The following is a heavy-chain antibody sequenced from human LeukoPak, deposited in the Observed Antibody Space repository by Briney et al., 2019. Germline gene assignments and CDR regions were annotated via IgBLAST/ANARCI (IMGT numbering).Heavy chain of an antibody. CDR1: GFTFSNYG. J-gene: IGHJ4*02. Sequence: PGGSLRLSCAASGFTFSNYGMHWVRQAPGKGLEWVAFVYYDGNNKYYAASVKGRFTISRDNSKNTLYLQMNSLRAEDTAVYYCAKYEVPAAILRVADNFDYWGQGTLVTVSS. V-gene: IGHV3-30*02. D-gene: IGHD2-2*02. CDR3: AKYEVPAAILRVADNFDY. CDR2: VYYDGNNK.